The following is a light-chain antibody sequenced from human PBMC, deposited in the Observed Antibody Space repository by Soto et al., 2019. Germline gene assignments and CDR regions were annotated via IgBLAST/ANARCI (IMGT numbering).Light chain of an antibody. J-gene: IGLJ2*01. Sequence: QAVVTQPPSVSGAPGQRVTISCTGSSSNIGAGYDVHWYQQLPGTAPKLLIYGNSNRPSGVPDRFSGSKSGTSASLAITGLQAEDEADYYCATWDDGLRGVVFGGGTKLTVL. V-gene: IGLV1-40*01. CDR1: SSNIGAGYD. CDR2: GNS. CDR3: ATWDDGLRGVV.